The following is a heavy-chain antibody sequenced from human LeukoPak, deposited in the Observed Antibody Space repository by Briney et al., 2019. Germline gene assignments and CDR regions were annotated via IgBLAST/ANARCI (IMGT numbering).Heavy chain of an antibody. V-gene: IGHV1-2*02. D-gene: IGHD2-15*01. J-gene: IGHJ5*02. CDR2: INPNSGGT. Sequence: AAVKLSCTASGHTFTGYYIHWVRQAPGQGLEWMGWINPNSGGTNYAQTFQGRVTMTRDTSISTAYMELSRLGSDDTAVYYCARDNCSGSSCYSNPWGQGTLVTVSS. CDR1: GHTFTGYY. CDR3: ARDNCSGSSCYSNP.